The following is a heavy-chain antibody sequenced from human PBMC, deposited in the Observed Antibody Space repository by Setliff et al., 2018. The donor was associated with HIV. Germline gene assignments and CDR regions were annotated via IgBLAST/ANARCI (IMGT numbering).Heavy chain of an antibody. Sequence: TLSLTCDVSSYSISSVHSWGWIRQPPGKRLEWIGTMHHSGNTHYKPSLKSRVTISVDTSKNQFSLKLNSVTAADTAVYYCARYDMPSSDSSGYYYDSWGQGTLVTVSS. V-gene: IGHV4-38-2*01. CDR2: MHHSGNT. CDR1: SYSISSVHS. CDR3: ARYDMPSSDSSGYYYDS. D-gene: IGHD3-22*01. J-gene: IGHJ5*01.